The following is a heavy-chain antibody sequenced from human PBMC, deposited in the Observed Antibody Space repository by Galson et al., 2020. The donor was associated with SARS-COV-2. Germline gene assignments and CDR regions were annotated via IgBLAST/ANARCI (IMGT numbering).Heavy chain of an antibody. CDR3: AREDGWGRTKWLGGNSGGHTAAFAGYYFDY. CDR1: GFTFSSYG. D-gene: IGHD2-21*02. Sequence: GGSLRLSCAASGFTFSSYGMHWVRQAPGKGLEWVAVIWYDGSNKYYADSVKGRFTISRDNSKNTLYLQMNSLRAEDTAVYYCAREDGWGRTKWLGGNSGGHTAAFAGYYFDYWGQGTLVTVSS. J-gene: IGHJ4*02. V-gene: IGHV3-33*01. CDR2: IWYDGSNK.